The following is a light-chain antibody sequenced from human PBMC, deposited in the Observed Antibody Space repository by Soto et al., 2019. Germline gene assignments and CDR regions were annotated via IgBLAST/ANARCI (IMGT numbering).Light chain of an antibody. Sequence: DIQMTQSPSSPSASVGDRVTITCQASQDISDYLNWYQQKPGKAPKLLIYDASNLETGVPSGFSGSGSGTDFTFTISSLQPEDIATYYCQQYDNLSITVGQGTRLEIK. V-gene: IGKV1-33*01. CDR3: QQYDNLSIT. CDR1: QDISDY. CDR2: DAS. J-gene: IGKJ5*01.